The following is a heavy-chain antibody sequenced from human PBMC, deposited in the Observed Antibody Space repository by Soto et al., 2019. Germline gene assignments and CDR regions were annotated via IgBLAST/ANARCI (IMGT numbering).Heavy chain of an antibody. D-gene: IGHD1-20*01. CDR3: AKHLGIHNAGGLDY. CDR1: GFTFGNFT. CDR2: ITNRGVST. J-gene: IGHJ4*02. V-gene: IGHV3-23*04. Sequence: VQLVESGGGVVQPGRSLRLSCAASGFTFGNFTMNWVRQAPGRGLEWVSAITNRGVSTLYADSVKGRFTISRDDSMNTLYLQMNSLTAEDTALYYCAKHLGIHNAGGLDYWGQGTLITVSS.